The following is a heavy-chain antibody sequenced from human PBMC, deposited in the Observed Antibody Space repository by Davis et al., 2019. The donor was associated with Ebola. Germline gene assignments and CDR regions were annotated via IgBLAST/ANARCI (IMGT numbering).Heavy chain of an antibody. Sequence: ASVKVSCKSSGCTFTSYGLVWVRQAPGLGLEWMGWISGFNTNTNFAQKFQGRVTVSKATSTNTAYMDLRSLTSDDTAIYYCARAPNYDVLTGTSSYYFDYWGQGTLVTVSS. CDR3: ARAPNYDVLTGTSSYYFDY. J-gene: IGHJ4*02. CDR1: GCTFTSYG. D-gene: IGHD3-9*01. V-gene: IGHV1-18*04. CDR2: ISGFNTNT.